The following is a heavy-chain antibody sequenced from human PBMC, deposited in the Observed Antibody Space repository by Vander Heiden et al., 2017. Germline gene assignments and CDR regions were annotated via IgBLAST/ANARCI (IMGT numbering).Heavy chain of an antibody. J-gene: IGHJ5*02. CDR1: GFTFSCSA. Sequence: EVQLVESGGGLVQPGGSLKLSCAASGFTFSCSALHWVRQASGKGLEWVGRIRSKANSYATAYAASVKGRFTISRDDSKNTAYLQMNSLKTEDTAVYYCTRRGDSSRFDPWGQGTLVTVSS. V-gene: IGHV3-73*02. CDR3: TRRGDSSRFDP. CDR2: IRSKANSYAT. D-gene: IGHD3-22*01.